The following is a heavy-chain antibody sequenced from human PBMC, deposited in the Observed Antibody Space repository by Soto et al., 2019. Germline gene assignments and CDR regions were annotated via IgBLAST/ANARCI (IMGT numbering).Heavy chain of an antibody. CDR1: GGTFSSYA. CDR3: ARVFRGVKGPFDY. V-gene: IGHV1-69*01. J-gene: IGHJ4*02. CDR2: IIPIFGTA. Sequence: QVQLVQSGAEVKKPGSSVKVSCKASGGTFSSYAISWVRQAPGQGLEWMGGIIPIFGTANYAQKFQGRVPIAADESTSTASMELSSLRSEDTAVYYCARVFRGVKGPFDYWGQGPLVTVSS. D-gene: IGHD3-10*01.